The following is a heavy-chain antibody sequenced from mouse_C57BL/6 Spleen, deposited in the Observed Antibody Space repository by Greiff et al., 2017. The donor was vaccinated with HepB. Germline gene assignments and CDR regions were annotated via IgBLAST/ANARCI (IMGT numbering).Heavy chain of an antibody. CDR1: GYTFTSYW. CDR3: AKSLYYGSGYGY. CDR2: IHPNSGST. V-gene: IGHV1-64*01. Sequence: QVQLQQPGAELVKPGASVKLSCKASGYTFTSYWMHWVKQRPGQGLEWIGMIHPNSGSTNYNEKFKSKATLTVDKSSSTAYMQLSSLTSEDSAVYYLAKSLYYGSGYGYWGQGTTLTVSS. J-gene: IGHJ2*01. D-gene: IGHD1-1*01.